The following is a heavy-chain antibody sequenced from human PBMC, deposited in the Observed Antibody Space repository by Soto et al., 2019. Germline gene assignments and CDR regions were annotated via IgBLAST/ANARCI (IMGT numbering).Heavy chain of an antibody. CDR2: INWNGGST. V-gene: IGHV3-20*04. J-gene: IGHJ4*02. CDR3: ARDPYPYSSGYYYENDY. Sequence: GGSLRLCCAASGVTFDDYGMSWVRQAPGKGLEWVSGINWNGGSTGYADSVKGRFTISRDNAKNSLYLQMNSLRAEDTALYYCARDPYPYSSGYYYENDYWGQGTLVTVSS. D-gene: IGHD3-22*01. CDR1: GVTFDDYG.